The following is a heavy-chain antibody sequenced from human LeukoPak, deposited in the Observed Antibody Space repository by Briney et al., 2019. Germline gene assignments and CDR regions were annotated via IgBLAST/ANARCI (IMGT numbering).Heavy chain of an antibody. CDR1: GGSISSYY. CDR3: ARVRCSSSWYYFDY. D-gene: IGHD6-13*01. Sequence: PSETLSLTCTVSGGSISSYYWSWIRQPPGKGLEWIGYIYYSGSTNYNPSLKSRVTISVDTSKNQFSLKLSSVTAADTAVYYCARVRCSSSWYYFDYWGQGTLVTVSS. CDR2: IYYSGST. V-gene: IGHV4-59*01. J-gene: IGHJ4*02.